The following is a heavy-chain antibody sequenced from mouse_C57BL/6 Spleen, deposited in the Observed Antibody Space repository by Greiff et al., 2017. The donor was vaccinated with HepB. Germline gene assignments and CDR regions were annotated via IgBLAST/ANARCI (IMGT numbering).Heavy chain of an antibody. V-gene: IGHV5-17*01. CDR3: ARPGYYGSFSWFGY. J-gene: IGHJ3*01. CDR2: ISSGSSTI. CDR1: GFTFSDYG. Sequence: EVQVVESGGGLVKPGGSLKLSCAASGFTFSDYGMHWVRQAPEKGLEWVAYISSGSSTIYYADTVKGRFTISRDNAKNTLFLQMTSLRSEDTAMYYCARPGYYGSFSWFGYWGQGTLVTVSA. D-gene: IGHD1-1*01.